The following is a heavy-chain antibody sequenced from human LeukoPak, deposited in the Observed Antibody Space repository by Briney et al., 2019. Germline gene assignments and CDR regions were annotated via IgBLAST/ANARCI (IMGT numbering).Heavy chain of an antibody. J-gene: IGHJ4*02. CDR1: GFTFSSYS. V-gene: IGHV3-21*01. D-gene: IGHD3-16*02. CDR2: ISSSSSYI. CDR3: AGDSMITSGGVIVTYFDY. Sequence: GGSLRLSCAASGFTFSSYSMNWVRQAPGKGLEWVSSISSSSSYIYYADSVKGRFTISRDNAKNSLYLQMNSLRAEDTAVYYCAGDSMITSGGVIVTYFDYWGQGTLVTVSS.